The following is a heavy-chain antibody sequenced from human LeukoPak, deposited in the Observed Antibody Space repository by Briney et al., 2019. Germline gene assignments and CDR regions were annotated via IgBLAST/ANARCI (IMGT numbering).Heavy chain of an antibody. CDR1: GGSFSGYY. Sequence: SETLSLTCAVYGGSFSGYYWSWIRQPPGKGLEWIGEINHSGSTNYNPSLKSRVTISVDTSKNQFSLKLSSVTAADTAVYYCARGIIVVVPAAENWFDPWRQGTLITVSS. CDR2: INHSGST. D-gene: IGHD2-2*01. J-gene: IGHJ5*02. V-gene: IGHV4-34*01. CDR3: ARGIIVVVPAAENWFDP.